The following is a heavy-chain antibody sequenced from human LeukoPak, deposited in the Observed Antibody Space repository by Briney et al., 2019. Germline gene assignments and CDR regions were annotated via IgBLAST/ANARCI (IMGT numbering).Heavy chain of an antibody. V-gene: IGHV3-23*01. CDR1: GFTFSSDA. CDR2: ISGSGDVT. D-gene: IGHD5-24*01. CDR3: AKGGRKDAYIY. Sequence: PGGSLRLSCAASGFTFSSDAMTWVRQAPGMGLEWVSVISGSGDVTSYADSVRGRFTISRDNSKNTLYLQMSSLRAEDTAVYYCAKGGRKDAYIYWGQGNLVTVSS. J-gene: IGHJ4*02.